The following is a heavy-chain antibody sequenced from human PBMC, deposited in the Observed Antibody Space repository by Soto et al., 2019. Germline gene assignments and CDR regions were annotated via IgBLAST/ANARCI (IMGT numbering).Heavy chain of an antibody. J-gene: IGHJ4*02. CDR1: GFTFSSYA. D-gene: IGHD1-1*01. Sequence: QVQLVESGGVVVQPGRSLRLSCAASGFTFSSYAMHWVRQAPGKGLEWVAVISYDGSNKYYADSVKGRFTISRDNSKNTLYLQMNSLRAEDTAVYYCARERRGDWGQGTLVTVSS. CDR2: ISYDGSNK. CDR3: ARERRGD. V-gene: IGHV3-30-3*01.